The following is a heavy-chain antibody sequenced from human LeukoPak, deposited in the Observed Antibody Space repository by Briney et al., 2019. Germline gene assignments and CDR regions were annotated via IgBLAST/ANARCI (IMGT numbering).Heavy chain of an antibody. D-gene: IGHD3-3*01. J-gene: IGHJ4*02. CDR2: ISSSSSYI. V-gene: IGHV3-21*01. CDR1: GFTFSSYS. CDR3: ARGITIFGVDHHPVFDY. Sequence: GGSLRLSCAASGFTFSSYSMNWVRQAPGKGLEWVSSISSSSSYIYYADSVKGRFTISRDNAKNSLYLQMNSLRAEDTAVYYCARGITIFGVDHHPVFDYWGQGTLVTVSS.